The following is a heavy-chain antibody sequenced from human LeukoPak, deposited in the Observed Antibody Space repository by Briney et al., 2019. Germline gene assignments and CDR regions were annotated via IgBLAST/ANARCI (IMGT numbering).Heavy chain of an antibody. CDR1: GYTFTSYD. Sequence: ASVTVSCMASGYTFTSYDINWVRQAAGQGLEWMGWMNPKSGNTVYAQTFQGRVTMTRNTSISTAYMEVSSLRSEDTAVYYCARGSGINYYYGMDVWGQGTTVTVSS. J-gene: IGHJ6*02. V-gene: IGHV1-8*01. CDR2: MNPKSGNT. CDR3: ARGSGINYYYGMDV.